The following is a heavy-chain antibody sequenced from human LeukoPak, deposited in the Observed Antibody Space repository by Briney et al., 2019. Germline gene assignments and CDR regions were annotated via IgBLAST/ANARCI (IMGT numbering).Heavy chain of an antibody. CDR3: ANAKQLEPRSPFDY. V-gene: IGHV3-33*06. D-gene: IGHD1-1*01. CDR1: GFTFSSYG. Sequence: GGSLRLSCAASGFTFSSYGMHWVRQAPGKGLEWVAVIWYDGSNKYYADSVKGRFTISRDNSKNTLYLQMNSLRAEDTAVYYCANAKQLEPRSPFDYWGQGTLVTVSS. CDR2: IWYDGSNK. J-gene: IGHJ4*02.